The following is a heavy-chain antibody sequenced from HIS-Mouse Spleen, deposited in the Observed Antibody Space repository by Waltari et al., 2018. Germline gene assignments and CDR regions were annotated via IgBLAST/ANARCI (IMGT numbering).Heavy chain of an antibody. J-gene: IGHJ3*02. CDR2: ISSSSSYI. V-gene: IGHV3-21*01. CDR1: GFTFRSCT. Sequence: VLLVESGGGLVKPGGCLRLSWAALGFTFRSCTRTWGRQVPGKGLEWVSSISSSSSYIYYADSVKGRFTISRDNAKNSLYLQMNSLRAEDTAVYYCAVSGYVAFDIWGQGTMVTVSS. CDR3: AVSGYVAFDI. D-gene: IGHD5-12*01.